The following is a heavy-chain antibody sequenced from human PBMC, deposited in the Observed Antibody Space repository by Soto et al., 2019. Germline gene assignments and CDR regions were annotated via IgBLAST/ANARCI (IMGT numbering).Heavy chain of an antibody. J-gene: IGHJ5*02. Sequence: SETLSLTCAVSGGSISSGGYSWSWIRQPPGKGLEWIGYIYHSGSTYYNPSLKSRVTISVDTSKNQFSLKLSSVTAADTAVYYCAREGIYCTNGVCFDNWFDPWGQGTLVTVSS. V-gene: IGHV4-30-2*01. CDR2: IYHSGST. D-gene: IGHD2-8*01. CDR1: GGSISSGGYS. CDR3: AREGIYCTNGVCFDNWFDP.